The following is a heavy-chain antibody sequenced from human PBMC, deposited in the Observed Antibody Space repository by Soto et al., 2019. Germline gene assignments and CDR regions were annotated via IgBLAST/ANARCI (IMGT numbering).Heavy chain of an antibody. CDR3: AKGPTIFGVVITFEYYYGMDV. J-gene: IGHJ6*02. Sequence: VQVLESGGGVVQAGGSLRLSCVASGFILSSSAMSWVRQVPGKGLEWVSAISGSGTTTYYADSVKGRFTISGDRSKNTVYVHMNSLRVEDTALYYCAKGPTIFGVVITFEYYYGMDVWGQGTTVTVSS. CDR2: ISGSGTTT. V-gene: IGHV3-23*01. D-gene: IGHD3-3*01. CDR1: GFILSSSA.